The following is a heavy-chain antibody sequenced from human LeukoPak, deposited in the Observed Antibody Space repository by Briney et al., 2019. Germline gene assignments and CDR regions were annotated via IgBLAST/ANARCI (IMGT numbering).Heavy chain of an antibody. CDR3: AREALLGTKDFDY. CDR1: GYTFTAYY. Sequence: GASVKVSCKACGYTFTAYYMHWVRQAPGQGLEWMGWINPSSGGTNYAQKFQGRVTMTRDTSFSTAYMELSRLRSDDTAVYYCAREALLGTKDFDYWGQGTLVTVSS. D-gene: IGHD7-27*01. J-gene: IGHJ4*02. V-gene: IGHV1-2*02. CDR2: INPSSGGT.